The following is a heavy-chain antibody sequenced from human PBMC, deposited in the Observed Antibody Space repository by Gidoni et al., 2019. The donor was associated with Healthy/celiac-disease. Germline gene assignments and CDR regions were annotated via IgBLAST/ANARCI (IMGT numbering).Heavy chain of an antibody. CDR1: GFTFGSYG. CDR2: ISYDGSNK. V-gene: IGHV3-30*18. CDR3: AKAEDIVVVSYFDY. Sequence: QVQLVESGGGVVQPGRSLRLSCAASGFTFGSYGMHWVRQAPGKGLEWVAVISYDGSNKYYADSVKGRFTISRDNSKNTLYLQMNSLRAEDTAVYYCAKAEDIVVVSYFDYWGQGTLVTVSS. J-gene: IGHJ4*02. D-gene: IGHD2-2*01.